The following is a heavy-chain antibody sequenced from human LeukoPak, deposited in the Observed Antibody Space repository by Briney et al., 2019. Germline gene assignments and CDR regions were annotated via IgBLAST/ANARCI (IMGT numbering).Heavy chain of an antibody. CDR1: GGTFSSYA. V-gene: IGHV1-69*01. CDR3: ARVGNSNEYSSSEQYFQH. J-gene: IGHJ1*01. Sequence: GASVKVSCKASGGTFSSYAISWVRQAPGQGLEWMGGIIPIFGTANYAQKFQGRVTITADESTSTAYMELSSLRSEDTAVYYCARVGNSNEYSSSEQYFQHWGQGTLVTVSS. D-gene: IGHD6-6*01. CDR2: IIPIFGTA.